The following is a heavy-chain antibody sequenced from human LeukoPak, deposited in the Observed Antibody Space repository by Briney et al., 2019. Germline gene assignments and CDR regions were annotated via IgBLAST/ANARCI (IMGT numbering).Heavy chain of an antibody. CDR1: GGSISSSSYY. D-gene: IGHD6-19*01. J-gene: IGHJ4*02. V-gene: IGHV4-39*01. CDR3: ARHIREYRSGWYGFGY. CDR2: MYNGGST. Sequence: PSETLSLTCTVSGGSISSSSYYWGWIRQPPGKGLEWIGSMYNGGSTYYNPSFKSRVTISVDMSKNQFSLKLSSVTAADTAVYYCARHIREYRSGWYGFGYWGQGTLVTVSS.